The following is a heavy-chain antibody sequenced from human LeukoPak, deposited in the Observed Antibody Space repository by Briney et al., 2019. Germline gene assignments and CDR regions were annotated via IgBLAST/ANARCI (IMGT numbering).Heavy chain of an antibody. CDR1: GYTFTNSY. J-gene: IGHJ4*02. V-gene: IGHV1-2*02. CDR3: ARDERYDSSGYPFDY. Sequence: ASVKVSCKASGYTFTNSYIHWVRQAPGQGLEWMGWINPNSGGTNYAQKFQGRVTMTRDTSISTAYMELSRLRSDDTAVYYCARDERYDSSGYPFDYWGQGTLVTVSS. D-gene: IGHD3-22*01. CDR2: INPNSGGT.